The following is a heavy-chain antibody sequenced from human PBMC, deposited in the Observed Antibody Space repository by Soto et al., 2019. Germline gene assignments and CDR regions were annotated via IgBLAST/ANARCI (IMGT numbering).Heavy chain of an antibody. CDR2: ISGSGGST. CDR3: ASRSSGWYFDY. J-gene: IGHJ4*02. D-gene: IGHD6-19*01. V-gene: IGHV3-23*01. Sequence: GSLRLSCAASGFTFSSYAMNWVRQGPGKGLEWVSVISGSGGSTYYADSVKGRFTISRDNSKNTLYLQMNSLRAEDTAVYYCASRSSGWYFDYWGQGTLVTVSS. CDR1: GFTFSSYA.